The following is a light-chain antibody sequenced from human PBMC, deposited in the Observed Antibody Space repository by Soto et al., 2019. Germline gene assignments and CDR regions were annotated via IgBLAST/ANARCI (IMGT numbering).Light chain of an antibody. J-gene: IGKJ4*01. Sequence: DIQLTQSPSSLSASVGDRVTITCRASQTISTHLNWYQQKPGQAPKPLLFAASRLQSGVPSRFSGSGSGTDFTLTITSLQPEDFATYYCQQHYSAPRTFGGGTKVDLK. CDR3: QQHYSAPRT. CDR1: QTISTH. CDR2: AAS. V-gene: IGKV1-39*01.